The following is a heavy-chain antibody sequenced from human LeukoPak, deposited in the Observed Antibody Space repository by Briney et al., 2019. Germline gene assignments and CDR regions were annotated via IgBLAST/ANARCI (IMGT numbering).Heavy chain of an antibody. CDR1: GFTFGSYS. Sequence: GGSLRLSCAASGFTFGSYSMDWVRQAPTKGLEWVSSIYSSGRYIYYADSVKGRFTISRDNAKNSPYLQMNSLRAEDTAVYYCARGGGSRDGLTTSFDYWGQGTVVTVSS. D-gene: IGHD5-24*01. CDR3: ARGGGSRDGLTTSFDY. V-gene: IGHV3-21*01. J-gene: IGHJ4*02. CDR2: IYSSGRYI.